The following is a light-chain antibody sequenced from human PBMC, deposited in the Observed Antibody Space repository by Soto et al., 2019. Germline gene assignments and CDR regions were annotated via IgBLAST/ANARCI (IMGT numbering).Light chain of an antibody. CDR2: GAS. CDR1: QSVSSN. V-gene: IGKV3-15*01. J-gene: IGKJ1*01. Sequence: TLSPATLSVSTGERATLSCRASQSVSSNLAWYQQKPGQAPRLLIYGASTRATGIPARFSGSGSGTDFTLTISDVEPEDFAVYYCQQYGSSPETFGQGTKVDIK. CDR3: QQYGSSPET.